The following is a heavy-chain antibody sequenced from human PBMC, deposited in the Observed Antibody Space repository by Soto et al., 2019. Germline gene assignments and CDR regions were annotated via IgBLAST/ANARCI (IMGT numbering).Heavy chain of an antibody. J-gene: IGHJ4*02. CDR3: AREIERLLGY. D-gene: IGHD3-3*01. Sequence: GGSLRLSCAASGFTFSTYGMHWVRQAPGKGLEWVAVISYDGSNKYYADSVKGRFTISRDNSKNTLYLQMNSLRAEDTAVYYCAREIERLLGYWGQGTLVTVSS. CDR1: GFTFSTYG. V-gene: IGHV3-30*03. CDR2: ISYDGSNK.